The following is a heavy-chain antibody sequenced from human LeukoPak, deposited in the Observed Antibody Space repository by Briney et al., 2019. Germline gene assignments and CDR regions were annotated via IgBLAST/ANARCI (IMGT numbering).Heavy chain of an antibody. CDR3: ARGRLVGATPRYFGY. D-gene: IGHD1-26*01. CDR2: INHSGST. J-gene: IGHJ4*02. Sequence: PSETLSLTCAVYDGSFSGYYWSWIRQPPGKGLEWIGEINHSGSTNYNPSLKSRVTISVDTSKNQFSLKLSSVTAADTAVYYCARGRLVGATPRYFGYWGQGTLVSVSS. V-gene: IGHV4-34*01. CDR1: DGSFSGYY.